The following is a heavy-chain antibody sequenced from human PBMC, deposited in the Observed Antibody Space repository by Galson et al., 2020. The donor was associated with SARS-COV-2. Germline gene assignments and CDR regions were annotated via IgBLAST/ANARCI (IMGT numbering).Heavy chain of an antibody. J-gene: IGHJ4*02. Sequence: ASETLSLTCTVSGGSISSSSYYWGWIRQPPGKGLEWIGSIYYSGSTYYNPSLKSRVTISVDTSKNQFSLKVSSVTAADTAVYYCARHNSAGYSSSWYYFDYWGQGTLVTVSS. CDR1: GGSISSSSYY. D-gene: IGHD6-13*01. CDR2: IYYSGST. V-gene: IGHV4-39*01. CDR3: ARHNSAGYSSSWYYFDY.